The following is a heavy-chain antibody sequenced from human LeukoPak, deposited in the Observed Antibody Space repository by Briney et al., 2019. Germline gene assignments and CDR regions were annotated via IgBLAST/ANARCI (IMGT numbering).Heavy chain of an antibody. V-gene: IGHV1-18*01. CDR3: ARVTRQLGVGWFDP. Sequence: ALVKVSCKASGYTFTSYGISWVRQAPGQGLEWMGWISAYNGNTNYAQKLQGRVTMTTDTSTSTAYMELRSLRSDDTAVYYCARVTRQLGVGWFDPWGQGTLVTVSS. CDR1: GYTFTSYG. D-gene: IGHD6-6*01. J-gene: IGHJ5*02. CDR2: ISAYNGNT.